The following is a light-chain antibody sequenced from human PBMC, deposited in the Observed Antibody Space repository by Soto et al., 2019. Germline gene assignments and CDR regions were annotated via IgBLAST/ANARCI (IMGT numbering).Light chain of an antibody. CDR2: GAS. CDR1: QSISSDH. Sequence: EIELTQSPATLSLSPGETATLSCRASQSISSDHLAWYQQRPGQSPRLLIYGASSRTTGVPDRFSGSGSGTDFTLTISRLEPEDFAVYYCQHYRSAPFTFGPGNKVDIK. CDR3: QHYRSAPFT. V-gene: IGKV3-20*01. J-gene: IGKJ3*01.